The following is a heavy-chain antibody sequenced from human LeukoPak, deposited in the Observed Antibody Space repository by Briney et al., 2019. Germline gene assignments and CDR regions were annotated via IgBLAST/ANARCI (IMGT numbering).Heavy chain of an antibody. CDR1: GGSISSYY. CDR2: IYYSGST. Sequence: SETLSLTCTVSGGSISSYYWSRIRQPPGKGLEWIGYIYYSGSTNYNPSLKSRVTISVDTSKNQFSLKLSSVTAADTAVYYCAREAGVEYSSSLGWFDPWGQGTLVTVSS. D-gene: IGHD6-6*01. V-gene: IGHV4-59*01. CDR3: AREAGVEYSSSLGWFDP. J-gene: IGHJ5*02.